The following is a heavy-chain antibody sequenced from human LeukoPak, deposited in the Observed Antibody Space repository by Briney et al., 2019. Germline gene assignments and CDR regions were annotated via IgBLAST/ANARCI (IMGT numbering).Heavy chain of an antibody. CDR1: GFTFSDYA. V-gene: IGHV3-23*01. J-gene: IGHJ4*02. D-gene: IGHD4/OR15-4a*01. Sequence: PGGSLRLSCAASGFTFSDYAMIWVRQAPGKGLEWVAGISASGASPYYADSVKGRFTISRDNSMNTLYVQMNSLRAEDTAVYYCARRAGAYSHPYDYWGQGTLVTVSS. CDR3: ARRAGAYSHPYDY. CDR2: ISASGASP.